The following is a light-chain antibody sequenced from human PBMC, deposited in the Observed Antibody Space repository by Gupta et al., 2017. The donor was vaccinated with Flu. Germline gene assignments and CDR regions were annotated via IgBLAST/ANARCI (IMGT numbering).Light chain of an antibody. Sequence: EIVLTQSPATLSLSPRERATLSCRASQSVSSYLAWYQQKLGQAPRLLIYDASNRATGIPARFSGSGSGTDFTLTISSLEPEDFAVYYCQQRSNWPPAITFGQGTRLEIK. CDR3: QQRSNWPPAIT. CDR1: QSVSSY. J-gene: IGKJ5*01. V-gene: IGKV3-11*01. CDR2: DAS.